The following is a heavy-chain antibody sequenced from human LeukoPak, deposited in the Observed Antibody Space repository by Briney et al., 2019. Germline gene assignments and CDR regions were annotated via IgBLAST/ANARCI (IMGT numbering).Heavy chain of an antibody. V-gene: IGHV4-59*01. CDR2: IYYSGST. J-gene: IGHJ5*02. Sequence: SETLSLTCTVPGDSISSYYWSWIRQPPGKGLEWIGYIYYSGSTNYNPPLKSRVSISVDRSKNQFSLKLSSVTAADTAVYYCAREGCSGGSCSSRFDPWGQGTLVTVSS. CDR3: AREGCSGGSCSSRFDP. D-gene: IGHD2-15*01. CDR1: GDSISSYY.